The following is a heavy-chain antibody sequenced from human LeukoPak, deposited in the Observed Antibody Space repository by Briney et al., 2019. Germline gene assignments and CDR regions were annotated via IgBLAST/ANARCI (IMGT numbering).Heavy chain of an antibody. D-gene: IGHD2-2*02. CDR2: INPNSGGT. V-gene: IGHV1-2*02. J-gene: IGHJ4*02. CDR1: GYTFTGYY. Sequence: ASVKVSCKASGYTFTGYYMHWVRQAPGQGLEWMGWINPNSGGTNYAQKFQGRVTMTRDTSIGTAYMELSRLRSDDTAVYYCARAKIVVVPAAILGYWGQGTLVTVSS. CDR3: ARAKIVVVPAAILGY.